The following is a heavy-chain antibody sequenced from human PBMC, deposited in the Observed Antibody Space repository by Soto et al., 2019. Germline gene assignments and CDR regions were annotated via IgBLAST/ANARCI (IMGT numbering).Heavy chain of an antibody. D-gene: IGHD3-16*02. V-gene: IGHV3-53*01. Sequence: GGSLRLSCAASGFSVSFYYVTWVRQAPGKGLEWVSIIHSDGTTYYADSVKGRFTFSRDSSKNTVYLQMNGLRGEDTAVYYCARVRYSSFDLWGQGTPVTVSS. CDR2: IHSDGTT. J-gene: IGHJ4*02. CDR3: ARVRYSSFDL. CDR1: GFSVSFYY.